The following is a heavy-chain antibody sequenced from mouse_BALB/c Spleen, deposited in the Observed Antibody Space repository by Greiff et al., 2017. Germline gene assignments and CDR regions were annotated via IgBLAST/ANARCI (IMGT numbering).Heavy chain of an antibody. J-gene: IGHJ3*01. D-gene: IGHD2-3*01. CDR1: GFTFNTYA. V-gene: IGHV10-1*02. Sequence: EVKLVESGGGLVQPKGSLKLSCAASGFTFNTYAMNWVRQAPGKGLEWVARIRSKSNNYATYYADSVKDRFTISRDDSQSMLYLQMNNLKTEDTAMYYCVRCDGYFAWFAYWGQGTLVTVSA. CDR2: IRSKSNNYAT. CDR3: VRCDGYFAWFAY.